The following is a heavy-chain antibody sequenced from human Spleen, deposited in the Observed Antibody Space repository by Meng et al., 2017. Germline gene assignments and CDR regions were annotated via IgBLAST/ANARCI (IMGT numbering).Heavy chain of an antibody. Sequence: GESLKISCAASGFTFSSYWMSWVRQAPGKGLEWVANIKQDGSEKYYVDSVKGRFTISRDNAENSLYLYMTGLRAEDTAVYYCAKPYGYSYGPDAFDIWGQGTMVTVSS. J-gene: IGHJ3*02. D-gene: IGHD5-18*01. CDR1: GFTFSSYW. CDR2: IKQDGSEK. CDR3: AKPYGYSYGPDAFDI. V-gene: IGHV3-7*03.